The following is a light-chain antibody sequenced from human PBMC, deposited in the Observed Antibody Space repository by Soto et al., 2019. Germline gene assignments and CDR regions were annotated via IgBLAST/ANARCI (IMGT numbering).Light chain of an antibody. V-gene: IGKV3-11*01. CDR1: QSVRTY. CDR2: DAS. J-gene: IGKJ4*01. Sequence: EIVLTQSPGTLSLSPGERAALSCRASQSVRTYLAWYQQRPGQAPRLLIYDASNRASGIPARFSGSGSGTDFDLTISSLEPEDFAVYYCQQRSEWPLTFGGGTKVEIK. CDR3: QQRSEWPLT.